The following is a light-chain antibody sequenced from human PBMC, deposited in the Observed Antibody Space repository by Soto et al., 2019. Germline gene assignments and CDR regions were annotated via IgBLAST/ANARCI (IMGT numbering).Light chain of an antibody. CDR3: QTWATGIQV. V-gene: IGLV4-69*02. CDR2: LNSDGSH. J-gene: IGLJ3*02. CDR1: SGHSSYA. Sequence: QPVLTQSPSASASLGASVKLTCTLSSGHSSYAIGWHQQQPEKGPRFLMKLNSDGSHNKGDGIPDRFSGSSSGAERYLTISSLQSEDEADYYCQTWATGIQVFGGGTKLTVL.